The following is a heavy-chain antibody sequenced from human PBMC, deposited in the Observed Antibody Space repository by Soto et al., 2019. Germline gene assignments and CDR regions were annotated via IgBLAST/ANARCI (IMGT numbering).Heavy chain of an antibody. Sequence: GASVKVSCKASGYTFTSYGISWVRQAPGQGLEWMGWISAYNGNTNYAQKLQGRVTMTTDTSTSTAYMELRCLRSDDTAVYYCARSITIFGVVTGYRAFDISGQRTMVTVSS. CDR2: ISAYNGNT. V-gene: IGHV1-18*01. D-gene: IGHD3-3*01. J-gene: IGHJ3*02. CDR3: ARSITIFGVVTGYRAFDI. CDR1: GYTFTSYG.